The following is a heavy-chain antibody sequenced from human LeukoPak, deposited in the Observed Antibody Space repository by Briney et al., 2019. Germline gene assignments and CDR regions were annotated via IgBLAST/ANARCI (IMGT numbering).Heavy chain of an antibody. Sequence: SQTLSLTCTVSGGSISSGGYYWSWIRQHPGKGLEWIGYIYYSGSTYYNPSLKSRVTISVDTSKNQFSLKLSSVTAADTAVYYCARAPLAYCGGDCYSGAFDIWGQGTMVAVSS. CDR3: ARAPLAYCGGDCYSGAFDI. CDR2: IYYSGST. CDR1: GGSISSGGYY. V-gene: IGHV4-31*03. D-gene: IGHD2-21*02. J-gene: IGHJ3*02.